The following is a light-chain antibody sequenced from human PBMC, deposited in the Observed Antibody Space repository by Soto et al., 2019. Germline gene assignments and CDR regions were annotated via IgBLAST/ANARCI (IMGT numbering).Light chain of an antibody. CDR1: SSDVGGYNC. V-gene: IGLV2-14*03. CDR2: DVS. CDR3: SSYTGSTRLVL. J-gene: IGLJ2*01. Sequence: QSALTQPASVSGSPGQSITISCTGTSSDVGGYNCVSWYQQHPGKAPKLMIYDVSNRPSGVSNRFSGSKSGNTASLTISGLQAEDEADYYWSSYTGSTRLVLCGGGTKLTVL.